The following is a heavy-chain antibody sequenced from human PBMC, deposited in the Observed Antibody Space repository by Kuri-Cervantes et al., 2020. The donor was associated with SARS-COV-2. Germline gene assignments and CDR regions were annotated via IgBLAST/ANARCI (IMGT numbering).Heavy chain of an antibody. CDR2: IYYSGST. V-gene: IGHV4-61*01. CDR1: GGSVSSGSYY. D-gene: IGHD2-2*01. CDR3: ARASCSSTSCYGWFDP. Sequence: GSLRLSCTVSGGSVSSGSYYWSWIRQPPGKGLEWIGYIYYSGSTNYNPSLKSRVTISVDTSKNQFSLKLSSVTAADTAVYYCARASCSSTSCYGWFDPWGQGTLVTVSS. J-gene: IGHJ5*02.